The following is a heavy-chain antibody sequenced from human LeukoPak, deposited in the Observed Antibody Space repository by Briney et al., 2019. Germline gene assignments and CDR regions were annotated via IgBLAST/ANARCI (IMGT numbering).Heavy chain of an antibody. D-gene: IGHD6-13*01. CDR3: ARVRFIAAAGDFDY. Sequence: GASVKVSCKASGYTFTSYGISWVRQAPGQGLEWMGWISAYNGNTNYAQKLQGRVTMTTDTSTSTAYMELRSLRSDDTAVYYCARVRFIAAAGDFDYWGQGTLVTVSS. V-gene: IGHV1-18*01. CDR2: ISAYNGNT. J-gene: IGHJ4*02. CDR1: GYTFTSYG.